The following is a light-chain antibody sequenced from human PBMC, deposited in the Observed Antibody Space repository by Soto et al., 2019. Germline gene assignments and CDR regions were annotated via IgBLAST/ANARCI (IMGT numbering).Light chain of an antibody. Sequence: DIQMTQSPSTLSASVGDRVTITCRASQSISTWLAWYQQEPGKAPKLLIHKASSLQSGVPSRFSGSGSGTDFTLTISSLHPDDFSTYYCQQYHSYWTFGQGTKVDIK. CDR3: QQYHSYWT. J-gene: IGKJ1*01. CDR1: QSISTW. CDR2: KAS. V-gene: IGKV1-5*03.